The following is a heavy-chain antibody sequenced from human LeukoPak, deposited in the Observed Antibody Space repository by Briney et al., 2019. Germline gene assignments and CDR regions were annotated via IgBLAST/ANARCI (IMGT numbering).Heavy chain of an antibody. V-gene: IGHV3-43*01. D-gene: IGHD1-26*01. CDR3: ARDEEGGSYPLDH. CDR1: RFTFDDYI. CDR2: ISWDGETT. J-gene: IGHJ4*02. Sequence: GGSLRLSCAASRFTFDDYIMHWVRQAPGKGLEWVSLISWDGETTYYADSVKGRFATSRDNSKNSLYLQMNSLRSEDTALYYCARDEEGGSYPLDHWGQGTLVTVSS.